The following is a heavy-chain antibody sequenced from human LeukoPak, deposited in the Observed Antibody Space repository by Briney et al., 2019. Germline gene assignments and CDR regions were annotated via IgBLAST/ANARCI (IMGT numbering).Heavy chain of an antibody. CDR3: ARELEYSYSYFDY. CDR2: IYYSGST. D-gene: IGHD5-18*01. Sequence: SETLSLTRPVSGGSLSSYYWSWIGQPPGTRLEGIGYIYYSGSTNYNPSLKSRVTISVDTSKNQISLKLSSVTAADTAVYYCARELEYSYSYFDYWGQGTLVTVSS. CDR1: GGSLSSYY. V-gene: IGHV4-59*01. J-gene: IGHJ4*02.